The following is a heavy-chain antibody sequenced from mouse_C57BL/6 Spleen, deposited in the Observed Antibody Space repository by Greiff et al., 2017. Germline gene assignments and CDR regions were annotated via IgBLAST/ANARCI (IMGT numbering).Heavy chain of an antibody. CDR3: ARGSESNYEWCAY. D-gene: IGHD2-5*01. CDR2: IDPSDSYT. CDR1: GYTFTSYW. J-gene: IGHJ3*01. V-gene: IGHV1-59*01. Sequence: QVQLQQPGAELVRPGTSVKLSCKASGYTFTSYWMHWVKQRPGQGLEWIGVIDPSDSYTHYNQKFKGKATLTVDTSSTTAYMQLSSLTSEDSAVYYCARGSESNYEWCAYWGQGTLVTVSA.